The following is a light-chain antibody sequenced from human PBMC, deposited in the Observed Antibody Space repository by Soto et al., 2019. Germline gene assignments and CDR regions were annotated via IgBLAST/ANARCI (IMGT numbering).Light chain of an antibody. Sequence: QAVVTQPASVSGSPGQSITISCTGTSSDVGHNYVSWYQQHAGKAPKLIIYEVSYRPSGVSTRFSGSKSGNTASLTISGLQAEDEADYYCSSYTSSGVFGGGTKLTVL. CDR3: SSYTSSGV. V-gene: IGLV2-14*01. CDR2: EVS. J-gene: IGLJ3*02. CDR1: SSDVGHNY.